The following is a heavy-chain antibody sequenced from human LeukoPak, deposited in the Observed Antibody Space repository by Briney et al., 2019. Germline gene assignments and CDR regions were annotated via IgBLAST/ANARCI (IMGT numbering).Heavy chain of an antibody. CDR3: ARFKGGTGFDY. Sequence: PSETLSLTCAVSGGSITTTDFDWAWIRQPPGQGFEWIATISSSGKAYYYPSLRSRVTISVDTSKNQFSLDVTSVTAADTGLFYCARFKGGTGFDYWGRGILVIVS. V-gene: IGHV4-39*01. J-gene: IGHJ4*02. D-gene: IGHD1-26*01. CDR1: GGSITTTDFD. CDR2: ISSSGKA.